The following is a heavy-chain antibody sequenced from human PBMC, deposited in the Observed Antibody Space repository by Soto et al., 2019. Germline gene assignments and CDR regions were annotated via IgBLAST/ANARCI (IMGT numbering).Heavy chain of an antibody. CDR3: ASRSYSNYFDY. CDR1: GGSISSGGYY. V-gene: IGHV4-30-4*01. Sequence: PSETLSLTCTVSGGSISSGGYYWSWVRQPPGKGLEWIGYIYYSGSTYYNPSLKSRVTISVDTSKNQFSLKLSSVTAADTAVYYCASRSYSNYFDYWGQGTLVTVSS. D-gene: IGHD4-4*01. J-gene: IGHJ4*02. CDR2: IYYSGST.